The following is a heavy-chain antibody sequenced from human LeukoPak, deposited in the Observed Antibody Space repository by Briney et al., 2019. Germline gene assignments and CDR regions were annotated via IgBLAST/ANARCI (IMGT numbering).Heavy chain of an antibody. D-gene: IGHD5-18*01. CDR1: GFTFSSYS. J-gene: IGHJ4*02. Sequence: PGGSLRLSCAASGFTFSSYSMNWVRQAPGKGLEWVSSISSSSYIYYADSVKSRFTISRDNAKNSLYLQMNSLRAEDTAVYYCARDRVVGYSYGGDYWGQGTLVTVSS. V-gene: IGHV3-21*01. CDR3: ARDRVVGYSYGGDY. CDR2: ISSSSYI.